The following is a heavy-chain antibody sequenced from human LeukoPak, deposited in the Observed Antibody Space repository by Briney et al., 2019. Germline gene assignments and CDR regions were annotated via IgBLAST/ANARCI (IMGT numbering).Heavy chain of an antibody. CDR3: ARDIQLPT. CDR2: LSYSGANS. J-gene: IGHJ3*01. CDR1: GFTFSDSA. Sequence: GGSLRLSCAAYGFTFSDSAMTSVRQAPGKGLDWVSLLSYSGANSYYADSVKGRFTISRDNSKDTLFLQMNSLRAEDTAIYFCARDIQLPTWGLGTMVTVSS. V-gene: IGHV3-23*01. D-gene: IGHD5-24*01.